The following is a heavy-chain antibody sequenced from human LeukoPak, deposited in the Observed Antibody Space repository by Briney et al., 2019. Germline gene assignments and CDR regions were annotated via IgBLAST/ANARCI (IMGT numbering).Heavy chain of an antibody. Sequence: GGSLRLSCAASGFTFRSYAMSWVRQAPGKGLEWVSVISDSGGSTYYADSVKGRFTISRDNSKNTLYLQMNSLRAEDTVVYYCAKGSTKRQQFDYWGQGTLVTVSS. J-gene: IGHJ4*02. CDR3: AKGSTKRQQFDY. D-gene: IGHD6-13*01. V-gene: IGHV3-23*01. CDR2: ISDSGGST. CDR1: GFTFRSYA.